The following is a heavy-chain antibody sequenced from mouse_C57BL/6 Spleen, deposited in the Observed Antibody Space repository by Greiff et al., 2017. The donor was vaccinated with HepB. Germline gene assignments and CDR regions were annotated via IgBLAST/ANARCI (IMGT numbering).Heavy chain of an antibody. CDR2: IYPGDGDT. CDR3: ARSPLITTVVATEYFDY. Sequence: QVQLKQSGPELVKPGASVKISCKASGYAFSSSWMNWVKQRPGKGLEWIGRIYPGDGDTNYNGKFKGKATLTADKSSSTAYMQLSSLTSEDSAVYFCARSPLITTVVATEYFDYWGQVTTLTVSS. V-gene: IGHV1-82*01. D-gene: IGHD1-1*01. J-gene: IGHJ2*01. CDR1: GYAFSSSW.